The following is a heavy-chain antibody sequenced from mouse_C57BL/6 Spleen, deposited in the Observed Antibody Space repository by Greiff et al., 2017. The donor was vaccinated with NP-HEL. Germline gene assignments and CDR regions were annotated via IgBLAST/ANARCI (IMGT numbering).Heavy chain of an antibody. CDR1: GYTFTTYP. Sequence: QVQLQQSGAELVKPGASVKMSCKASGYTFTTYPIEWMKQNHGKSLEWIGNFHPYNDDTKYNEKFKGKATLNVEKSSSTVYLELSRLTADDSAVYYCASPYYYGSSYVRFAYWGEGTLVTVSA. CDR2: FHPYNDDT. CDR3: ASPYYYGSSYVRFAY. V-gene: IGHV1-47*01. J-gene: IGHJ3*01. D-gene: IGHD1-1*01.